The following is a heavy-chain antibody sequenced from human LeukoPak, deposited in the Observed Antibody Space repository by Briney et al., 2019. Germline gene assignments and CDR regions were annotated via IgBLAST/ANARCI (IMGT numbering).Heavy chain of an antibody. Sequence: SETLSLTCTVSGGSVSSDNWWSWVRQPSGKGLEWIGEIYHSGSSNYNPSLKSRVTMSVDKSKNQVSLRLSSVTAADTAVYYCASPGIAAAGTVNDYWGQGTLVTVSS. CDR2: IYHSGSS. V-gene: IGHV4-4*02. CDR1: GGSVSSDNW. J-gene: IGHJ4*02. CDR3: ASPGIAAAGTVNDY. D-gene: IGHD6-13*01.